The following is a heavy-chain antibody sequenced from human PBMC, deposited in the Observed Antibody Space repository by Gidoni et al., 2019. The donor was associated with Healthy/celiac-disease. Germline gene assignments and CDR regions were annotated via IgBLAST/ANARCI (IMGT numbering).Heavy chain of an antibody. Sequence: QVQLVQSGAEVKKPGASVKVSCTASGYTFTSYDMPWVRQAPGQGLEWMGIINPSGGSTSYAQKFQGRVTMTRDTSTSTVYMELSSLRSEDTAVYYCARDRDTIFGVADYYYYGMDVWGQGTTVTVSS. J-gene: IGHJ6*02. CDR1: GYTFTSYD. D-gene: IGHD3-3*01. CDR3: ARDRDTIFGVADYYYYGMDV. CDR2: INPSGGST. V-gene: IGHV1-46*03.